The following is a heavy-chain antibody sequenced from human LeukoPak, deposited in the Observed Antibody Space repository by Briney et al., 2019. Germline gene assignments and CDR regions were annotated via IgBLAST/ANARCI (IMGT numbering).Heavy chain of an antibody. CDR1: GGSISSGDYY. D-gene: IGHD1-26*01. CDR3: ARGLVGATPGDWFDP. V-gene: IGHV4-30-4*08. CDR2: IYYSGST. J-gene: IGHJ5*02. Sequence: TLSLTCTVSGGSISSGDYYWSWIRQPPGKGLEWIGYIYYSGSTYYNPSLKSRVTISVDTSKNQFSLKLSSVTAADTAVYYCARGLVGATPGDWFDPWGQGTLVTVSS.